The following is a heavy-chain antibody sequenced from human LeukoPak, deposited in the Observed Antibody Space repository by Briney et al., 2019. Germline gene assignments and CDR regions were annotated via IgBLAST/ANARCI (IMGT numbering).Heavy chain of an antibody. J-gene: IGHJ4*02. V-gene: IGHV1-24*01. CDR1: GGTFSSHA. D-gene: IGHD2-15*01. CDR2: SEPEDDET. CDR3: AKAPATSCSGVYCYPFDH. Sequence: GASVKVSCKASGGTFSSHAVTWVRQAPGQGLEWMGGSEPEDDETIYAQKFQGRVTMTEDTSTDTAFMELRNLTSEDAAVYYCAKAPATSCSGVYCYPFDHWGQGTLVTVSS.